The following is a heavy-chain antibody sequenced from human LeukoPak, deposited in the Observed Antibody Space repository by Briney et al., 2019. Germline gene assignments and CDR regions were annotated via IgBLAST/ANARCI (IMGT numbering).Heavy chain of an antibody. CDR3: AKDLTEDYGDYVN. V-gene: IGHV3-30*18. D-gene: IGHD4-17*01. J-gene: IGHJ4*02. Sequence: GGSLRLSCAASGFTFSSYGMHWVRQAPGKGLEWVAVISYDGSNKYYAASVKGRFTISRDNSKNTLYLQMNSLRAEDTAVHYCAKDLTEDYGDYVNWGQGTLVTVSS. CDR2: ISYDGSNK. CDR1: GFTFSSYG.